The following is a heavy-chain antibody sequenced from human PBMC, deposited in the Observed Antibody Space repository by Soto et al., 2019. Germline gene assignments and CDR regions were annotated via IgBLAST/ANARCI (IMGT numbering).Heavy chain of an antibody. V-gene: IGHV1-18*01. CDR2: ISAYNGNT. Sequence: APVKVSCKASGYTFTIDLGSWRLNAPGKGLEWMGWISAYNGNTNYAQKLQGRVTMTTDTSTSTAYMELRSLRSDDTAVYYCAIQKAYYDFWSGYFTTRDDAFDIWGQGTMVTVSS. J-gene: IGHJ3*02. CDR1: GYTFTIDL. CDR3: AIQKAYYDFWSGYFTTRDDAFDI. D-gene: IGHD3-3*01.